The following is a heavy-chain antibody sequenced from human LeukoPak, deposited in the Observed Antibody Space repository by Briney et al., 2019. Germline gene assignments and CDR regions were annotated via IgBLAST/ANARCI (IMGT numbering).Heavy chain of an antibody. CDR2: IIHIFGTA. D-gene: IGHD6-13*01. CDR3: ARSGGSHHKIYSSSWLIDY. V-gene: IGHV1-69*05. CDR1: GGTFSSYA. Sequence: SVKVSCKASGGTFSSYAISWVRQAPGQGLEWMGGIIHIFGTANYAQKFQGRVTITTDESTSTAYMELSSLRSEDTAVYYCARSGGSHHKIYSSSWLIDYWGQGTLVTVSS. J-gene: IGHJ4*02.